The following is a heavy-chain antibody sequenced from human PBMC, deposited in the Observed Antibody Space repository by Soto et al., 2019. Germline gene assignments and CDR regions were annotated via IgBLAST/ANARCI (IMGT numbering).Heavy chain of an antibody. CDR3: ARVPTIFGVISTYNGMDV. CDR1: GFTVSSHF. CDR2: IYSGGST. Sequence: EVQLVESGGGLIQPGGSLRGSCAASGFTVSSHFLSWVRQAPGKGLEWVSVIYSGGSTYYADSVKGRFTISRDNSKNTLYLQMNSLRAEDTAVYYCARVPTIFGVISTYNGMDVWGQGTTVTVSS. J-gene: IGHJ6*02. V-gene: IGHV3-53*01. D-gene: IGHD3-3*01.